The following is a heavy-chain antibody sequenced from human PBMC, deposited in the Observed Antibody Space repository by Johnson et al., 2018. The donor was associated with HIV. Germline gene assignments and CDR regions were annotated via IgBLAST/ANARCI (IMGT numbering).Heavy chain of an antibody. CDR3: AEGNHGI. CDR1: GFTFSSYG. Sequence: QVQLVESGGGVVQPGRSLRLSCAASGFTFSSYGMHWVRQAPGKGLEWVAVISYDGNNKYYTDSVKGRFTISRDNSKNTLYLQMNSLRAEDTAVYYCAEGNHGIWGQGTMVTVSS. J-gene: IGHJ3*02. CDR2: ISYDGNNK. D-gene: IGHD2/OR15-2a*01. V-gene: IGHV3-30*03.